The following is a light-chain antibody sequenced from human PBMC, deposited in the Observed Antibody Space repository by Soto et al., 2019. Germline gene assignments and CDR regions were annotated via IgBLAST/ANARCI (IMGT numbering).Light chain of an antibody. V-gene: IGKV3-20*01. CDR1: QSVSSSY. CDR3: QQYGSSPT. Sequence: EIVLTQSPGTLSLSPGERATLSCRASQSVSSSYLAWYQQKPGQAPRLLIYGASSRATGIPDRFSGSVSGTDFTPTISRLEPEDFAVYYCQQYGSSPTFGQGTKVEIK. J-gene: IGKJ1*01. CDR2: GAS.